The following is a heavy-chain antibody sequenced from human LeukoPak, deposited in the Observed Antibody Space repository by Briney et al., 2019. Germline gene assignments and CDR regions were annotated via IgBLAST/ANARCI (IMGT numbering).Heavy chain of an antibody. V-gene: IGHV3-23*01. CDR2: LSGSGAST. J-gene: IGHJ3*02. CDR3: AKDAVRWFGEGPYAFDI. CDR1: GFTFGSYA. D-gene: IGHD3-10*01. Sequence: PGGSLRLSCVASGFTFGSYAMSWVRQAPGKGLEGVSALSGSGASTYYADSVKGRFTISRDNTKNTLVVQMNSLRAEDTAVDYCAKDAVRWFGEGPYAFDIWGQGTMVTVSS.